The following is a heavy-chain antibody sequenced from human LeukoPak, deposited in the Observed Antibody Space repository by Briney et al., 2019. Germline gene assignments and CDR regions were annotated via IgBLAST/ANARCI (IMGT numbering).Heavy chain of an antibody. CDR2: ISYDGSNK. CDR1: GFTFSSYG. V-gene: IGHV3-30*03. CDR3: ASDAGYFDY. J-gene: IGHJ4*02. Sequence: GGSLRLSCAASGFTFSSYGMHWVRQAPGKGLEWVAVISYDGSNKYYVDSAKGRFTISRDNSKNTLYLQMNSLRVEDTAVYYCASDAGYFDYWGQGTLVTVSS.